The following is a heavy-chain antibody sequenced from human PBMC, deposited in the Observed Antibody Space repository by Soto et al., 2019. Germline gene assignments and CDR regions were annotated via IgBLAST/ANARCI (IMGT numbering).Heavy chain of an antibody. Sequence: PSETRSLTCTVSGGSISSYYRSWIRQPPGKGLEWIGYIYYSGSTNYNPSLKSRVTISVDTSKNQFSLKLSSVTAAETAVYYCARDIYYGMDVLGKGNTVTVS. CDR3: ARDIYYGMDV. CDR1: GGSISSYY. CDR2: IYYSGST. V-gene: IGHV4-59*01. J-gene: IGHJ6*04.